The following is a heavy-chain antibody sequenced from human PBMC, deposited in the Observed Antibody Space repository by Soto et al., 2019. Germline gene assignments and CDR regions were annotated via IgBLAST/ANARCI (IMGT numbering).Heavy chain of an antibody. V-gene: IGHV1-69*01. J-gene: IGHJ3*02. CDR1: GGTFSSYA. Sequence: QVQLVQSGAEVKKPGSSVKVSCKASGGTFSSYAISWVRQAPGQGLEWMGGIIPIFGTANYAQKFQGRVTITADESTSTAYMELSSLRSADTAVYYCARAVGSSGWYGGPAHDAFDIRVQGTMVTVSS. CDR2: IIPIFGTA. CDR3: ARAVGSSGWYGGPAHDAFDI. D-gene: IGHD6-19*01.